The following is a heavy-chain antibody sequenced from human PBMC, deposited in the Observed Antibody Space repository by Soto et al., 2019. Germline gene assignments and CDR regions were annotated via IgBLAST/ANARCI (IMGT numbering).Heavy chain of an antibody. V-gene: IGHV3-74*01. CDR3: IRSSGYPDS. CDR1: GFTFSDYW. CDR2: IKSDGGTT. Sequence: GGSLRLSCASSGFTFSDYWMHWVRQAPGKGLVWVSGIKSDGGTTDYADSVRGRFTISRDDAKNTLYLQMNSLIAEDTAVYYCIRSSGYPDSWGRGTLVTVSS. D-gene: IGHD3-22*01. J-gene: IGHJ4*02.